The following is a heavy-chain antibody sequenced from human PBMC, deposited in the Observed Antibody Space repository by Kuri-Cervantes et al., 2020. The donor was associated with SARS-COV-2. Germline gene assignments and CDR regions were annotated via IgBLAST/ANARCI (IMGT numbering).Heavy chain of an antibody. CDR2: ISSNGDST. CDR3: SRVSRSGYLDY. J-gene: IGHJ4*02. D-gene: IGHD3-3*01. Sequence: GESLKISCAASGFNFSNYAMYWVRQAPGKGLEYVSAISSNGDSTYYADSVKGRFTMSRDNSKNTLYLQMGSLRAEDMAVYYCSRVSRSGYLDYWGQGTLVTVSS. V-gene: IGHV3-64*02. CDR1: GFNFSNYA.